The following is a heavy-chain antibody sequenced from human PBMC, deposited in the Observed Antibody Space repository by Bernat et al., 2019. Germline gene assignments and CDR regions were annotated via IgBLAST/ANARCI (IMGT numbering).Heavy chain of an antibody. V-gene: IGHV3-53*01. CDR2: IYSDGRT. D-gene: IGHD6-19*01. CDR1: DFSVSSNY. Sequence: EVQLVESGGGLIQPGGSRRLSCAASDFSVSSNYKSWVRQAPGKGLEWVSIIYSDGRTYYADSVEGRFSISRDNSKNTLYLQMNSLRAEDTAVYYCARDVRVAVAATDYYYGMDVWGQGTTVTVSS. CDR3: ARDVRVAVAATDYYYGMDV. J-gene: IGHJ6*02.